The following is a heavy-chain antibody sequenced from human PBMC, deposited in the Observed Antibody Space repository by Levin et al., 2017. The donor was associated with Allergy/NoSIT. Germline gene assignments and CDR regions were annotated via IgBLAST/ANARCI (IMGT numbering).Heavy chain of an antibody. CDR2: ISYSGTT. Sequence: SQTLSLTCTVSGGSISRSSYYWGWIRQPPGKGLEWIGTISYSGTTYYNPSLKSRVTISVDTSKNQFSLKLSSVTAADTAVYCGVRRGPMRNTIDYYAMDVWGQGTTVTVSS. V-gene: IGHV4-39*01. CDR3: VRRGPMRNTIDYYAMDV. CDR1: GGSISRSSYY. J-gene: IGHJ6*02. D-gene: IGHD3-10*01.